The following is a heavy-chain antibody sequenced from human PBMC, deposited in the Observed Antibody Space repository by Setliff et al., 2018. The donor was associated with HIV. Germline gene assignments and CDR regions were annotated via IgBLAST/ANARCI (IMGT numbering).Heavy chain of an antibody. CDR1: GFSVSNKY. J-gene: IGHJ4*02. CDR2: IKSNSDGGTS. Sequence: PGGSLRLSCAVSGFSVSNKYMTWVRQAPGKGLEWVGRIKSNSDGGTSDYAAAVKDRFSFSRDDSKSILYLQMNSLEIEDTAVYFCSTGPSRVSDGIADFWGPGTLVTVSS. V-gene: IGHV3-15*01. CDR3: STGPSRVSDGIADF.